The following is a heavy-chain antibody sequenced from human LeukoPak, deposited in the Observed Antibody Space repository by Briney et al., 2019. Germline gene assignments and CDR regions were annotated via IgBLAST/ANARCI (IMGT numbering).Heavy chain of an antibody. Sequence: VASVKVSCKVSGYTLTELSMHWVRQAPGKGLEWMGGFDPEDGETIYAQKFQGRVTMTEDTSTDTAYMELSSLRSEDTAVYYCATAGGPGQNYYFDYWGQGTLVTVSS. V-gene: IGHV1-24*01. D-gene: IGHD3-16*01. CDR3: ATAGGPGQNYYFDY. J-gene: IGHJ4*02. CDR2: FDPEDGET. CDR1: GYTLTELS.